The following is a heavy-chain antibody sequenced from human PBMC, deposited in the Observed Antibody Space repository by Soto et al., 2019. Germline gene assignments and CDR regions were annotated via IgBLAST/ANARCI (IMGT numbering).Heavy chain of an antibody. D-gene: IGHD6-6*01. V-gene: IGHV1-69*06. CDR3: ASEYSSSSGNSNFDY. CDR1: GGTFSSYA. Sequence: QVQLVQSGAEVKKPGSSVEVSCKASGGTFSSYAISWVRQAPGQGLEWMGGIIPIFGTANYAQKFQGRVTITADKSTSTAYMELSSLRSEDTAVYYCASEYSSSSGNSNFDYWGQGTLVTVSS. J-gene: IGHJ4*02. CDR2: IIPIFGTA.